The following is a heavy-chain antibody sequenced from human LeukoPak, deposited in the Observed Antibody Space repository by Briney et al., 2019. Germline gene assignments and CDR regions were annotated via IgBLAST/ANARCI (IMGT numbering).Heavy chain of an antibody. Sequence: SETLSLTCTVSGYSISSGYHWGWIRQPPGKGLEWIGSIYHSGSTYYNPSLKSRVTISVDTSKNQFSLKLSSVTAADTAVYYCARLKWELLRGGKCYFDYWGQGTLVTVSS. J-gene: IGHJ4*02. CDR3: ARLKWELLRGGKCYFDY. V-gene: IGHV4-38-2*02. D-gene: IGHD1-26*01. CDR1: GYSISSGYH. CDR2: IYHSGST.